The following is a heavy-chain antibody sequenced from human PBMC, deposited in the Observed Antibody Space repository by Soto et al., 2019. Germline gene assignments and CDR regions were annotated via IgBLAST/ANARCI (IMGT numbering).Heavy chain of an antibody. D-gene: IGHD3-9*01. CDR2: IVVGSGNT. V-gene: IGHV1-58*01. CDR1: GFTFTSSA. CDR3: ASGSTYYDILPGYYPYGMDV. Sequence: SVKVSCKASGFTFTSSAVQWVRQARGQRLEWIGWIVVGSGNTNYAQKFQERVTITRDMSTSTAYMELSSLRSEDTAVYYCASGSTYYDILPGYYPYGMDVCGQGTTVTVS. J-gene: IGHJ6*02.